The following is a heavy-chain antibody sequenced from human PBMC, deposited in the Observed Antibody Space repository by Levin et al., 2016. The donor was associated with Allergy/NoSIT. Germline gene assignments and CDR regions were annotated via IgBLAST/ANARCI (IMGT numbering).Heavy chain of an antibody. CDR2: IYYSGST. D-gene: IGHD7-27*01. V-gene: IGHV4-39*01. CDR3: ARHDILTGDWDY. Sequence: GSLRLSCTVSGGSISSSSYYWGWIRQPPGKGLEWIGSIYYSGSTYYNPSLKSRVTISVDTSKNQFSLKLSSVTAADTAVYYCARHDILTGDWDYWGQGTLVTVSS. CDR1: GGSISSSSYY. J-gene: IGHJ4*02.